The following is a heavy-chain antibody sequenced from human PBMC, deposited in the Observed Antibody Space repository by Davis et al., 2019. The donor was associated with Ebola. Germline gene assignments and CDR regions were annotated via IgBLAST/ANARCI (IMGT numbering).Heavy chain of an antibody. D-gene: IGHD3-10*01. CDR2: ISGSGDNT. Sequence: GESLIPPCAASGFTFTCYVMTWVRQAPGEGLEWVSSISGSGDNTYSADSVKGRFTISRDNSKNSLYLQMNSLRAEDTAVYYCARDQYGSGSYLDPRHAFDIWGQGTMVTVSS. V-gene: IGHV3-23*01. J-gene: IGHJ3*02. CDR1: GFTFTCYV. CDR3: ARDQYGSGSYLDPRHAFDI.